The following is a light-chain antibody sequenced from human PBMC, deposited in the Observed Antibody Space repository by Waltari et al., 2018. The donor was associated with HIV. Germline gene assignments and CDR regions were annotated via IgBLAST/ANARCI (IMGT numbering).Light chain of an antibody. CDR2: DVI. V-gene: IGLV2-11*01. CDR1: SSNIGSNY. J-gene: IGLJ2*01. CDR3: CSYAGSYTFVV. Sequence: QSVLTQPPSTSGTPGQRVSMSCSGTSSNIGSNYVYWYQQLPGTAPKLMIYDVIKRPSGVPDRCSGSKSGNTASLTISGLQAEDEADYYCCSYAGSYTFVVFGGGTKLTVL.